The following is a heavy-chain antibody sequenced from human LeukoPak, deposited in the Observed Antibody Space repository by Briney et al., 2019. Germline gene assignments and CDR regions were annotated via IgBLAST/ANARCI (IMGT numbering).Heavy chain of an antibody. Sequence: SETLSLTCTVSGGSINSYYWTWIRQPPGKGLEWIGYIYYSGSTNYNPSLKSRVTISVDTSKNQFSLKLSSVTAAGTAVYYCARIPPQTVVGTNYFDYWGQGTLVTVSS. V-gene: IGHV4-59*01. CDR1: GGSINSYY. CDR3: ARIPPQTVVGTNYFDY. J-gene: IGHJ4*02. CDR2: IYYSGST. D-gene: IGHD6-19*01.